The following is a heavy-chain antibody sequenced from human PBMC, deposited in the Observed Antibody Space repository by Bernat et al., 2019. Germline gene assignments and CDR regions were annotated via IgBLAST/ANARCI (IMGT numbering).Heavy chain of an antibody. J-gene: IGHJ6*02. V-gene: IGHV3-74*01. D-gene: IGHD4-11*01. CDR2: ITGDGSST. Sequence: EVQLVETGGGLVQPGGSLRLSCAASGFTLSTSWMHWVRQAPGKGLVWVSRITGDGSSTIYADSGKGRFTISRDNAKNTLYLQMNNLRAEDTAVYYCARDRSYTMDVWGQGTTVTVSS. CDR3: ARDRSYTMDV. CDR1: GFTLSTSW.